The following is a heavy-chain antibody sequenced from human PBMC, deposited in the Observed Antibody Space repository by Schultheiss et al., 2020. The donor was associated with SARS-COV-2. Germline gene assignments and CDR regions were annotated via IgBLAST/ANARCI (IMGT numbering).Heavy chain of an antibody. Sequence: SETLSLTCTVSGGSISSYYWSWIRQPPGKGLEWIGYIYYSGSTNYNPSLKSRVTMSVDTSKNQFSLKLSSVTAADTAVYYCARAGWGYYYDSSMADPPLYYYYGMDVWGKGTTVTVSS. J-gene: IGHJ6*04. CDR1: GGSISSYY. CDR3: ARAGWGYYYDSSMADPPLYYYYGMDV. CDR2: IYYSGST. D-gene: IGHD3-22*01. V-gene: IGHV4-59*12.